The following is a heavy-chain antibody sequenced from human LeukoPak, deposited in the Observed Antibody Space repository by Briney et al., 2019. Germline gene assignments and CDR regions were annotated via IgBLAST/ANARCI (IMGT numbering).Heavy chain of an antibody. V-gene: IGHV3-30-3*01. CDR3: ARDPYSGLRGGDY. D-gene: IGHD1-26*01. Sequence: GGSLRLSCAASGFTFSSYAMHWVRQAPGKGLEWVAVISYDGSNKYYADSVKGRFTISRDNSKNTLYLQMNSLRAEDTAVYYCARDPYSGLRGGDYWGQGTLVTVSS. CDR1: GFTFSSYA. CDR2: ISYDGSNK. J-gene: IGHJ4*02.